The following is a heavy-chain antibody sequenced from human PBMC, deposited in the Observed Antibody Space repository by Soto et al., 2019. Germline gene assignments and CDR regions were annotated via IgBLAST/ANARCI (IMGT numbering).Heavy chain of an antibody. V-gene: IGHV1-69*06. J-gene: IGHJ5*02. CDR2: IIPIFGTA. CDR3: ARVGLPYYDSSGYFPRVWFDP. D-gene: IGHD3-22*01. CDR1: GGTFSSYA. Sequence: SVKVSCKASGGTFSSYAISWVRQAPGQGLEWMGGIIPIFGTANYAQKFQGRVTITADKSTSTAYMELSSLRSEDTAVYYYARVGLPYYDSSGYFPRVWFDPWGQLTLVMVSS.